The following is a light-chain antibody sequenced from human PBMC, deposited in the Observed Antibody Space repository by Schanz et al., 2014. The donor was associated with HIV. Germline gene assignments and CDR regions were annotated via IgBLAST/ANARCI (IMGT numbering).Light chain of an antibody. CDR1: SSDVGYYKY. J-gene: IGLJ3*02. Sequence: QSALTQPASVSGSPGQSITISCTGTSSDVGYYKYVSWYQQHPGRAPKLIIYDVSHRPSGVSDRFSGSKSGNTASLTISGLQAEDEADYYCGSCSPTNTCTFGGGTKVTVL. CDR3: GSCSPTNTCT. CDR2: DVS. V-gene: IGLV2-14*03.